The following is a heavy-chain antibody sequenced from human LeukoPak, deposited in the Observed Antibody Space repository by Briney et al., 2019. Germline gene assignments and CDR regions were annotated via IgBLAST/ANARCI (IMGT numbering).Heavy chain of an antibody. J-gene: IGHJ6*03. CDR1: GGSFSGYY. Sequence: SETLSLTCAVYGGSFSGYYWSWIRQPPGKGLEWIGEINHSGSTNYNPSLKSRVTISVDTSKNQFSLKLSSVTAADTAVYYCARGGVLLWFGVEDYMDVWGKGTTVTISS. V-gene: IGHV4-34*01. D-gene: IGHD3-10*01. CDR2: INHSGST. CDR3: ARGGVLLWFGVEDYMDV.